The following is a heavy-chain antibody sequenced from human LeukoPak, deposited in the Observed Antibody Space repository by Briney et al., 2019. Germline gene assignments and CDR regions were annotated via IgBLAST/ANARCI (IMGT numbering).Heavy chain of an antibody. CDR2: IRSKAYGGTT. J-gene: IGHJ6*02. CDR1: GFTFGDYV. V-gene: IGHV3-49*04. Sequence: PGRSLRLSCTASGFTFGDYVMSWVRQAPGKGLEWVGFIRSKAYGGTTEYAASVKGRFTISRDDSKSIAYLQMNSLKTEDTAVYYCTRMNYYYGMDVWGQGTTVTVSS. CDR3: TRMNYYYGMDV.